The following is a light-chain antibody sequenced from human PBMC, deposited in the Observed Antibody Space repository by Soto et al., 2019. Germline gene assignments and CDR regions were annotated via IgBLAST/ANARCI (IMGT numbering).Light chain of an antibody. V-gene: IGKV3-20*01. CDR3: QQYGDSPFT. CDR2: GAS. J-gene: IGKJ3*01. CDR1: QSVNNNN. Sequence: EIMLTQSPGTLALSPGERATLSCRASQSVNNNNLTWYQQKRGQAPRLLIHGASSRATGIPDRFSGSGSGTDFTLTISRLEPEDFAVYYCQQYGDSPFTFGPGTKVGIK.